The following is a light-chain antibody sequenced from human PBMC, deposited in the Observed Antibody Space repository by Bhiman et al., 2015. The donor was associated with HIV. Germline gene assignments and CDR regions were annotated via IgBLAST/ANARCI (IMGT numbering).Light chain of an antibody. CDR1: GSDVGGYNH. Sequence: QSALTQPASVSGSPGQSITISCTGTGSDVGGYNHVSWYQQHPGKAPKLMIYDVNNRPSGVSNRFSGSKSGNTASLTISGLQAEDEADYYCSSYSSKRVVLFGGGTKLTVL. V-gene: IGLV2-14*03. CDR2: DVN. CDR3: SSYSSKRVVL. J-gene: IGLJ2*01.